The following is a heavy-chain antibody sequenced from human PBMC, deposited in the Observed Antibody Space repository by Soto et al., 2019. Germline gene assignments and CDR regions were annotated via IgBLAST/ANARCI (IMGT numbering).Heavy chain of an antibody. CDR1: GGSISSGDYY. CDR3: ARDVEYYDILTGSNPSHYGMDV. Sequence: SETLSLTCTVSGGSISSGDYYWSWIRQPPGKGLEWIGYIYYSGSTYYNPSLKSRVTISVDTSKNQFSLKLSSVTAADTAVYYCARDVEYYDILTGSNPSHYGMDVWGQGTTLTVS. J-gene: IGHJ6*02. CDR2: IYYSGST. D-gene: IGHD3-9*01. V-gene: IGHV4-30-4*01.